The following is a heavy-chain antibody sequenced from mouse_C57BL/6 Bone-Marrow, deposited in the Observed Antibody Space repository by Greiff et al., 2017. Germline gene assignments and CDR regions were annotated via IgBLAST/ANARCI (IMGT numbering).Heavy chain of an antibody. V-gene: IGHV1-55*01. J-gene: IGHJ4*01. Sequence: QFHLQQPGAELVKPGASVKMSCKASGYTFTSYWITWVKQRPGQGLEWSGDIYPGSGSTKYNEKFKSKATLTFVTSSSTAYMQLSSLTSEDSAVYYCAREVFLPYYYAMDYWGQGTSVTVSS. CDR1: GYTFTSYW. D-gene: IGHD2-1*01. CDR2: IYPGSGST. CDR3: AREVFLPYYYAMDY.